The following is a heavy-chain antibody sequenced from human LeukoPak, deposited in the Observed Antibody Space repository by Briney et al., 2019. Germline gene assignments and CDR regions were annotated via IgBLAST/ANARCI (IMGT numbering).Heavy chain of an antibody. CDR3: ARAGANEYFQH. V-gene: IGHV4-59*08. J-gene: IGHJ1*01. CDR1: GGSISSYY. CDR2: TYYSGST. Sequence: PSETLSLTCTVSGGSISSYYWSWIRQPPGKGLEWIGYTYYSGSTNYNPSLKSRVTISVDTSKNQFSLKLSSVTAADTAVYYCARAGANEYFQHWGQGTLVTVSS.